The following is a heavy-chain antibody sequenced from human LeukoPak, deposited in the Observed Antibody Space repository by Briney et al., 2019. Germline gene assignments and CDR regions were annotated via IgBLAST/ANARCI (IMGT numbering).Heavy chain of an antibody. CDR3: ARGACSGGSCLDS. D-gene: IGHD2-15*01. CDR2: VYHSGTT. J-gene: IGHJ4*02. CDR1: GGSISPFF. Sequence: KPSETLSLTCTVSGGSISPFFWSWIRQPPGKGLEWIAHVYHSGTTNYNPSLKSRVGISADASRNQFSLRLTSVTAADTAVYYCARGACSGGSCLDSWGQGTLVTVSS. V-gene: IGHV4-59*01.